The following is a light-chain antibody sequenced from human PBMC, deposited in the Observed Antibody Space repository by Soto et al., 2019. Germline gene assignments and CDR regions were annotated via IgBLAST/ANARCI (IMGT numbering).Light chain of an antibody. J-gene: IGKJ4*01. CDR1: RSVSSN. CDR3: QQYNNWPPL. Sequence: EIVMTQSPATLSVSPGERATLSCRASRSVSSNLAWYQQKPGQAPRLLIYGASTRATGIPARFSGSGSGTEFTLTISSLQSEDFAVYYCQQYNNWPPLFGGGTKVEIK. CDR2: GAS. V-gene: IGKV3-15*01.